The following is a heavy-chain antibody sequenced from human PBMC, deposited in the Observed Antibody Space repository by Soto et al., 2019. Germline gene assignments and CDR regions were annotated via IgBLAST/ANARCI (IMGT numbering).Heavy chain of an antibody. Sequence: SETLSLTCTVSGGSISSGGYYWSWIRQHPGKGLEWIGYIYYSGSTYYNPSLKSRVTISVDTSKNQFSLKLSSVTAADTAVYYCARDRPLSSGYANDACDIWGQVTMVTVSS. J-gene: IGHJ3*02. V-gene: IGHV4-31*03. D-gene: IGHD3-22*01. CDR3: ARDRPLSSGYANDACDI. CDR1: GGSISSGGYY. CDR2: IYYSGST.